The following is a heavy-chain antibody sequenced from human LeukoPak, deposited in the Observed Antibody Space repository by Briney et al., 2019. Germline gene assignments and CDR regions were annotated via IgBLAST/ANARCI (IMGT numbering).Heavy chain of an antibody. D-gene: IGHD7-27*01. Sequence: GGSLRLSCAASGFTVITSFMSWVRQAPGKGLEWTSVFYNDGTTYYADSVKGRFTISRDNPKNTLYLQMNTLRAEDTAVYYCTKTGGPWDWGQGTLVTVSS. CDR3: TKTGGPWD. J-gene: IGHJ4*02. CDR1: GFTVITSF. CDR2: FYNDGTT. V-gene: IGHV3-53*01.